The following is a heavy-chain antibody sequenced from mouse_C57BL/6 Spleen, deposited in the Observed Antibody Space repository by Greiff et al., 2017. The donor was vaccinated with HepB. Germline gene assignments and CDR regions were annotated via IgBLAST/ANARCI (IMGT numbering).Heavy chain of an antibody. J-gene: IGHJ4*01. CDR1: GYSITSGYY. V-gene: IGHV3-6*01. CDR3: ARECDYDAMDY. CDR2: ISYDGSN. Sequence: EVQLQESGPGLVKPSQSLSLTCSVTGYSITSGYYWNWIRQFPGNKLEWMGYISYDGSNNYNPSLKNRISITRDTSKNQFFLKLNSVTTEDTATYYCARECDYDAMDYWGQGTSVTVSS.